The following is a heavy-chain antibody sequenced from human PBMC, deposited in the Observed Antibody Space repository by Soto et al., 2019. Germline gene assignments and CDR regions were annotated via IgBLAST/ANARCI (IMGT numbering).Heavy chain of an antibody. D-gene: IGHD5-18*01. CDR1: GFTVSNNH. CDR2: IYYNGNT. V-gene: IGHV3-53*01. J-gene: IGHJ4*02. CDR3: ARGLDTAKVGY. Sequence: VQLVESGGGLIQPGGSLRLSCAASGFTVSNNHMTWVRQAPGRGPEWVSTIYYNGNTYHADSVKGRFSISRDNSKNMLYLQMNFLRADDTAVYYCARGLDTAKVGYWGQGTLVTVSS.